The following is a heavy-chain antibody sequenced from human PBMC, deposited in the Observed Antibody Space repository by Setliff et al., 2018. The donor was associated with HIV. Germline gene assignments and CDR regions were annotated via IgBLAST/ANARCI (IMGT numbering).Heavy chain of an antibody. CDR2: INADNGDT. CDR3: ARDIGLSN. V-gene: IGHV1-3*01. CDR1: GYTFTFYS. D-gene: IGHD2-21*02. Sequence: GASVKVSCKASGYTFTFYSMHWVRQAPGQRLEWMGWINADNGDTKYSQKFQGRITITRDTSASTAYMEVSSLRSEDTAVYYCARDIGLSNWGQGTLVTVSS. J-gene: IGHJ4*02.